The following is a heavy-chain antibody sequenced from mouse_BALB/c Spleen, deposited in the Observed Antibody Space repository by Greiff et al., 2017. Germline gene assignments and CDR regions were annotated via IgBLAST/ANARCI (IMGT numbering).Heavy chain of an antibody. J-gene: IGHJ3*01. CDR3: AKPLGGNLAWFAY. CDR2: IWSGGST. CDR1: GFSLTSYG. Sequence: QVQLKQSGPGLVQPSQSLSITCTVSGFSLTSYGVHWVRQSPGKGLEWLGVIWSGGSTDYNAAFISRLSISKDNSKSQVFFKMNSLQANDTAIYYCAKPLGGNLAWFAYWGQGTLVTVSA. D-gene: IGHD2-1*01. V-gene: IGHV2-2*02.